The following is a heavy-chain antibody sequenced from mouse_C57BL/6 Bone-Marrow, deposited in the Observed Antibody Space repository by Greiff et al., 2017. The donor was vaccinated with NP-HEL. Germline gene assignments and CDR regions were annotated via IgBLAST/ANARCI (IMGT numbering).Heavy chain of an antibody. CDR2: INPSSGYT. V-gene: IGHV1-4*01. CDR3: ARSYYYGSSSWYFDV. CDR1: GYTFTSYT. Sequence: VQLQQSGAELARPGASVKMSCKASGYTFTSYTMHWVKQRPGQGLEWIGYINPSSGYTKYNQQFKDKATLTADKSSSTAYMQLSSLTSEDATVYYCARSYYYGSSSWYFDVGGTGTTVTVSS. D-gene: IGHD1-1*01. J-gene: IGHJ1*03.